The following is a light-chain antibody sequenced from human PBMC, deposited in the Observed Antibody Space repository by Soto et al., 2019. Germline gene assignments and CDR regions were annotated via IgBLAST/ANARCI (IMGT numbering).Light chain of an antibody. J-gene: IGKJ2*01. Sequence: EIVLTQSPGTLSLSPGDRATLSCRASQRVSNSYLAWYQQKPGQAPRLLISDASTRAAGVPDRVTGGGSGTDFTLTISALEPEDFALYFCQQYERPPFAFGQGTRLEI. CDR1: QRVSNSY. CDR2: DAS. V-gene: IGKV3-20*01. CDR3: QQYERPPFA.